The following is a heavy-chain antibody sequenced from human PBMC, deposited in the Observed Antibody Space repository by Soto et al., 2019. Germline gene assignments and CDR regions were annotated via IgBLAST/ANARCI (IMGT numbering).Heavy chain of an antibody. J-gene: IGHJ4*02. Sequence: LRLSCAASGFTFSSYAMHWVRQAPGKGLEWVAVISYDGSNKYYADSVKGRFTISRDNSKNTLYLQMNSLRAEDTAVYYCASGIAARRGAYYFDYWGQGTLVTVSS. D-gene: IGHD6-6*01. CDR2: ISYDGSNK. V-gene: IGHV3-30-3*01. CDR1: GFTFSSYA. CDR3: ASGIAARRGAYYFDY.